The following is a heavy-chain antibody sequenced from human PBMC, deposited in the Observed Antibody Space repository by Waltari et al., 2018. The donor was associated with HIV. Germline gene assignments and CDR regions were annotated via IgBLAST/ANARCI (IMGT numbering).Heavy chain of an antibody. V-gene: IGHV3-7*01. CDR1: GFTFSNCW. CDR3: ARDRGSGWYFFDY. J-gene: IGHJ4*02. CDR2: IKEDGSEK. D-gene: IGHD6-19*01. Sequence: EVQLVESGGGLVQPGGSLRLSCAASGFTFSNCWMTWVRQAPGKGLEWVANIKEDGSEKYYVDSVKGRFTISRDNAKNSLYLQMNSLRAEDTAVYYCARDRGSGWYFFDYWGQGTLLTVSS.